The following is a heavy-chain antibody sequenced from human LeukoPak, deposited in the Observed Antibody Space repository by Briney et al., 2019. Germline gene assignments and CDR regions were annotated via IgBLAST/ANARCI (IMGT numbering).Heavy chain of an antibody. CDR3: ARSIAVAGTQADY. CDR1: GCTFSSYA. D-gene: IGHD6-19*01. Sequence: SVKVSCKASGCTFSSYAISWVRQPPGPGLEWMGGIIPIFGTANYAQKFQGRVTITADKSKSTAYMELSSLRSEDTAVYYCARSIAVAGTQADYWGQGTLVTVSS. V-gene: IGHV1-69*06. CDR2: IIPIFGTA. J-gene: IGHJ4*02.